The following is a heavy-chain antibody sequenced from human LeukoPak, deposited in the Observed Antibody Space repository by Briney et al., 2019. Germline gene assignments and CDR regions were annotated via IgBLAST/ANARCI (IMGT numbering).Heavy chain of an antibody. CDR1: GFTFSSYS. D-gene: IGHD2-21*01. J-gene: IGHJ3*02. V-gene: IGHV3-21*01. Sequence: GGSLRLSCAASGFTFSSYSMNWVRQAPGMGLEWVSSISSSSSYIYYADSVKGRFTISRDNAKNSLYLQMNSLRAEDTAVYYCARAIVGFDAFDIWGQGTMVTVSS. CDR3: ARAIVGFDAFDI. CDR2: ISSSSSYI.